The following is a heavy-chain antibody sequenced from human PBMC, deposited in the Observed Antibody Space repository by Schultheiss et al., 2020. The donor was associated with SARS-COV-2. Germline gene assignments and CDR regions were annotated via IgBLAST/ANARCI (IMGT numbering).Heavy chain of an antibody. Sequence: GESLKISCAASGFTFTNYNMNWVRQAPGKGLEWVSSISGDGTSIYYADSVKGRFTISRDNAKNSFYLQMNSLRAEDTAVYYCAREEEAYYDFWSGYSRSSSDYYFDNWGQGTLVTVSS. D-gene: IGHD3-3*01. CDR2: ISGDGTSI. CDR3: AREEEAYYDFWSGYSRSSSDYYFDN. CDR1: GFTFTNYN. J-gene: IGHJ4*02. V-gene: IGHV3-21*06.